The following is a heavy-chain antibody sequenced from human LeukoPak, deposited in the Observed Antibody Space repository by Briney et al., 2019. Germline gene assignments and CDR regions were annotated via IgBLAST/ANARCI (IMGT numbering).Heavy chain of an antibody. V-gene: IGHV3-23*01. J-gene: IGHJ4*02. CDR2: ISGGGGST. CDR3: AKGGKWDVTPFDY. Sequence: WGSLRLSCAASGFTFTSYSMNWVRQAPGKGLEWVSTISGGGGSTYYADSVKGRFTTSRDNSKNTLYLQVNSLRAGDTAVYYCAKGGKWDVTPFDYWGQGTLVTVSS. CDR1: GFTFTSYS. D-gene: IGHD1-26*01.